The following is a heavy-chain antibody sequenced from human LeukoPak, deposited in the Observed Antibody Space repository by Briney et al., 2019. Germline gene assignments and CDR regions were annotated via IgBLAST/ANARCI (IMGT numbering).Heavy chain of an antibody. CDR1: GGTFSSYA. Sequence: SVKVSCKASGGTFSSYAINWVRQAPGQGLEWMGGIIPMFGTPNYAQKVQGRVTITADESTSTAYMELRSLRSEDTAVYYCATNGLERRFFSYWGQGTLVTVSS. J-gene: IGHJ4*02. CDR2: IIPMFGTP. D-gene: IGHD1-1*01. CDR3: ATNGLERRFFSY. V-gene: IGHV1-69*13.